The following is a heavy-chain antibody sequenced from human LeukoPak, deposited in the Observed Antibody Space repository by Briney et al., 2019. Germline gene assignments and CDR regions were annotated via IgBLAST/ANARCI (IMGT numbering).Heavy chain of an antibody. CDR3: ARGSSGWYVVY. CDR2: IRSKANSYAT. J-gene: IGHJ4*02. V-gene: IGHV3-73*01. D-gene: IGHD6-13*01. CDR1: GFTFSGSA. Sequence: GGSLRLSCAASGFTFSGSAMHWVRQASGKGLEWVGRIRSKANSYATAYAASVKGRFTISRDDSKNTAYLQMNSLKTEDTAVYYCARGSSGWYVVYWGQGTLVTVSS.